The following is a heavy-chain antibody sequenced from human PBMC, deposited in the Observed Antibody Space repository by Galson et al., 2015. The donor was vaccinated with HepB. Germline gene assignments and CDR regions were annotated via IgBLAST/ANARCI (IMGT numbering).Heavy chain of an antibody. Sequence: SLRLSCAASGFTFSSHWMNWVRQAPGKGLEWVANIKEDGSERYYVDSVKGRFTISRDNAKNSLYLQMNSLRAEDTAVYYCARWRLWFDPWGQGTLVTVSS. V-gene: IGHV3-7*03. CDR3: ARWRLWFDP. CDR1: GFTFSSHW. J-gene: IGHJ5*02. CDR2: IKEDGSER.